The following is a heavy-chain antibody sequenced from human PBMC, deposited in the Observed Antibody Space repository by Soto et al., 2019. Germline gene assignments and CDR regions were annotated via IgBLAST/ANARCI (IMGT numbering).Heavy chain of an antibody. CDR3: ARGTFVGYFDY. CDR2: INANSGGT. V-gene: IGHV1-2*02. Sequence: ASVKVSCKASGYTFTGYYMHWVRQAPGQGLEWMGWINANSGGTNYSQKFQGRVTMTRDTSASTAYMELSSLGSEDTAVYYCARGTFVGYFDYWGQGTLVTVSS. J-gene: IGHJ4*02. D-gene: IGHD3-3*02. CDR1: GYTFTGYY.